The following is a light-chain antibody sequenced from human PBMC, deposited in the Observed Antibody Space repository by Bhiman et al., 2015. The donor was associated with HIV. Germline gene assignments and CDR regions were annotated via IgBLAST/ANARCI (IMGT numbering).Light chain of an antibody. CDR1: SFGKYY. CDR3: NSRDSSDNLPV. CDR2: GEN. Sequence: SSELTQDPAVSVALGQTVNITCQGDSFGKYYATWYQQKTGQAPLLVIFGENNRPSGIPDRFSGSSSGNTASLTITGAQAEDEADYYCNSRDSSDNLPVFGGGTKLTVL. V-gene: IGLV3-19*01. J-gene: IGLJ2*01.